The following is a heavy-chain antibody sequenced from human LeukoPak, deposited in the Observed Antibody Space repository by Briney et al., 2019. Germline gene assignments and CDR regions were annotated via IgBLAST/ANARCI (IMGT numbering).Heavy chain of an antibody. CDR2: ISGSGGST. CDR1: GFTFSSYA. V-gene: IGHV3-23*01. D-gene: IGHD2-2*01. Sequence: GGSQRLSCAASGFTFSSYAMSWVRQAPGKGLEWVSAISGSGGSTYYADSVKGRFTISRDNSKNTLYLQMNSLRAEDTAVYYCAKDGVVVPAVYFDYWGQGTLVTVSS. CDR3: AKDGVVVPAVYFDY. J-gene: IGHJ4*02.